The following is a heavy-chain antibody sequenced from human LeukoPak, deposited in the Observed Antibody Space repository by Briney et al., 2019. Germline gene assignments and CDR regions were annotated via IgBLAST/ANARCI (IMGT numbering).Heavy chain of an antibody. CDR1: GGSISSGGYS. V-gene: IGHV4-30-2*05. CDR3: ARGMGNFWSGYFPSYYYGMDV. J-gene: IGHJ6*02. CDR2: IYHSGST. Sequence: SETLSLTCAVSGGSISSGGYSWSWIRQPPGKGLEWIGYIYHSGSTYYNPSLKSRVTISVDTSKNQFSLNLSSVTAADTAVYYCARGMGNFWSGYFPSYYYGMDVWGQGTTVTVSS. D-gene: IGHD3-3*01.